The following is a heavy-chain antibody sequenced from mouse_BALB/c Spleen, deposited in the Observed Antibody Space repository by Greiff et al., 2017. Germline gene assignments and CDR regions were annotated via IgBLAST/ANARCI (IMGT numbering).Heavy chain of an antibody. CDR3: ATSQWTDAMDY. CDR1: GFSLTSYG. J-gene: IGHJ4*01. D-gene: IGHD1-3*01. CDR2: IWSGGST. V-gene: IGHV2-2*02. Sequence: VKLVESGPGLVQPSQSLSITCTVSGFSLTSYGVHWVRQSPGKGLEWLGVIWSGGSTDYNAAFISRLSISKDNSKSQVFFKMNSLQANDTAIYYCATSQWTDAMDYWGQGTSVTVSS.